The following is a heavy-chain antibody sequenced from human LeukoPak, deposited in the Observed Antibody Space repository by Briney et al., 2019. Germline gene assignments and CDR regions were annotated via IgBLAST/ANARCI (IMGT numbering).Heavy chain of an antibody. D-gene: IGHD3-22*01. Sequence: ASVKVSCKASGYTFTGYYMHWVRQAPGQGLEWMGWINPNSGGTNYAQKFQGRVTMTRDTSISTAYMELSRLRSDDTAVYYCAREGYYDSSGLFYLDPFDYWGQGTLVTVSS. J-gene: IGHJ4*02. CDR3: AREGYYDSSGLFYLDPFDY. CDR2: INPNSGGT. CDR1: GYTFTGYY. V-gene: IGHV1-2*02.